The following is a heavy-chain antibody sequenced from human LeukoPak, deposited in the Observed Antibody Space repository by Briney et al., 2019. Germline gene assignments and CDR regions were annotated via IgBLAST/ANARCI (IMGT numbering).Heavy chain of an antibody. V-gene: IGHV3-66*01. CDR2: IYIGGST. CDR3: ARDPQSGSYYFDY. Sequence: GGSLRLSCAASGFTFSSYAMSWVRQAPGRGLEWVSVIYIGGSTNYADSVKGRFTMSRDNSKNTLYLQMNSLRAEDTAVYYCARDPQSGSYYFDYWGQGTLVTVSS. D-gene: IGHD1-26*01. J-gene: IGHJ4*02. CDR1: GFTFSSYA.